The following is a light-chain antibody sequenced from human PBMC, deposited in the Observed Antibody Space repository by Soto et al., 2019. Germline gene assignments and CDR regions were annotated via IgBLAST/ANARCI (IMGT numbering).Light chain of an antibody. CDR3: QQYGYSPFT. CDR1: QSVTSNW. Sequence: EIVLTQSPGTLSLSPGERATLSCRASQSVTSNWLAWYQQIPGQAPRLLIFGTSRRAAGIPDRCSGSGSGTYFSLTISRLELEDFAVYYCQQYGYSPFTCGPGTKVDIK. V-gene: IGKV3-20*01. J-gene: IGKJ3*01. CDR2: GTS.